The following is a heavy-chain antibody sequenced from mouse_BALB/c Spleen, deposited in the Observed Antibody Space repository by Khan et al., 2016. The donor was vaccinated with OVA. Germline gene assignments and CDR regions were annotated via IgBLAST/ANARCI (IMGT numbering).Heavy chain of an antibody. Sequence: QLKESGAELARPGASVKLSCKASGYTFTDYYINWMRQRTGQGLEWIGEIYPGSDNTYYNEKFKGKATLTADKSSSTAYMQLSSLTSEDSAVYFCAREWATWFPYWGQGTLVTVSA. V-gene: IGHV1-77*01. CDR1: GYTFTDYY. J-gene: IGHJ3*01. CDR3: AREWATWFPY. CDR2: IYPGSDNT.